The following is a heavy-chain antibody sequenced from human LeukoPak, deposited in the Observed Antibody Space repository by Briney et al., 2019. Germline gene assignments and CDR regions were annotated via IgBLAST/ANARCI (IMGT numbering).Heavy chain of an antibody. CDR3: ARETTITMVRGVNL. D-gene: IGHD3-10*01. CDR1: GFTFDDYG. Sequence: GGSLRLSCAASGFTFDDYGMHWVRQAPGKGLEWVSGISWNSGSIDYADSVKGRFTISRDNAKNSLYLQMNSLRAEDTAVYYCARETTITMVRGVNLWGQGTLVTVSS. CDR2: ISWNSGSI. J-gene: IGHJ4*02. V-gene: IGHV3-9*01.